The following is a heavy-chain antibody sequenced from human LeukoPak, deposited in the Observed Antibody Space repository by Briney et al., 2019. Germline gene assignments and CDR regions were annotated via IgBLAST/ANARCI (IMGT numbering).Heavy chain of an antibody. J-gene: IGHJ6*03. V-gene: IGHV4-38-2*02. D-gene: IGHD2-21*02. Sequence: SETLSLTCSVSDYSISSGYYWGWIRPPPGKGLEWIGSIYHSGSTYYNPSLKSRVTISVDTSKNQFSLKLSSVTAADTAVYYCARVSPWGVTYYYYYMDVWGKGTTVTVSS. CDR1: DYSISSGYY. CDR3: ARVSPWGVTYYYYYMDV. CDR2: IYHSGST.